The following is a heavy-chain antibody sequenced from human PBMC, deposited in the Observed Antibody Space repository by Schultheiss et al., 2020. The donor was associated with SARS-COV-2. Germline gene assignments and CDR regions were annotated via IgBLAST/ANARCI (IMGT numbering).Heavy chain of an antibody. Sequence: ASVKVSCKASGYTFTSYYMHWVRQAPGQGLEWMGWINPNSGGTNYAQKFQGRVTMTRDTSISTAYMELSRLRSDDTAVYYCAREKPTYDFWSGYPSEFDYWGQGTLVTVSS. CDR1: GYTFTSYY. J-gene: IGHJ4*02. D-gene: IGHD3-3*01. V-gene: IGHV1-2*02. CDR2: INPNSGGT. CDR3: AREKPTYDFWSGYPSEFDY.